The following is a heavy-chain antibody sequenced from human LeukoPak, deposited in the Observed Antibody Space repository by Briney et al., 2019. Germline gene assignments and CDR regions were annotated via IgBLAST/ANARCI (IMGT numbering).Heavy chain of an antibody. J-gene: IGHJ4*02. CDR3: ARHGALDYRSTSSFDY. V-gene: IGHV4-59*08. CDR2: IYYTGTT. D-gene: IGHD2-2*01. Sequence: SETLSLTCTVSGGSISTYYWSWIRQPPGKGLERIGYIYYTGTTNYNPSLKSRVTISVDTSRNQFSLKLSSVTAADTAVYYCARHGALDYRSTSSFDYWGQGTLVTVSS. CDR1: GGSISTYY.